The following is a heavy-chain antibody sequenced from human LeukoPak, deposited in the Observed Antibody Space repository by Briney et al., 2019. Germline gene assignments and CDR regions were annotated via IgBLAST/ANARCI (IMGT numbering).Heavy chain of an antibody. Sequence: ASVKVSFKASGYTFTSYGISWVRQAPGQGLEWMGWIRIDNGNTKYAQKLQGRVTMTTDTSTSTAYMELRSLTSDDTAVYYCARDWGYSVDYWGQGTLVTVSS. CDR2: IRIDNGNT. CDR1: GYTFTSYG. CDR3: ARDWGYSVDY. D-gene: IGHD4-11*01. J-gene: IGHJ4*02. V-gene: IGHV1-18*01.